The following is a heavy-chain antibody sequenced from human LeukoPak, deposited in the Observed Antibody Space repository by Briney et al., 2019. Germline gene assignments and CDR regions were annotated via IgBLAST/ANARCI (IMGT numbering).Heavy chain of an antibody. CDR3: QGGIAAAGSIDY. D-gene: IGHD6-13*01. CDR1: GFTFSNYW. V-gene: IGHV3-74*01. Sequence: PGGSLRLSCAASGFTFSNYWMNWVRQAPGKGLMWVARINNDGSSTSYADFVKGRFTISRDNTKDTLHLQMNSLRAEDTAVYFCQGGIAAAGSIDYWGPGTLVTVSS. J-gene: IGHJ4*02. CDR2: INNDGSST.